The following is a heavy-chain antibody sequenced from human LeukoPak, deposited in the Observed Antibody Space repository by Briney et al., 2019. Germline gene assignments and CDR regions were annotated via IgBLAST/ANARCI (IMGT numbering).Heavy chain of an antibody. CDR1: GFTFSTYA. J-gene: IGHJ4*02. Sequence: GGSLRLSCAASGFTFSTYAMSWVRQSPGKGLEWVSGISSSAGSSYYADSVKGRFTISRDNSKNTLYLQMNSLRAEDTAIYYCAKGRGYCTGGSCYSDYWGQGTLVTVSS. V-gene: IGHV3-23*01. D-gene: IGHD2-15*01. CDR2: ISSSAGSS. CDR3: AKGRGYCTGGSCYSDY.